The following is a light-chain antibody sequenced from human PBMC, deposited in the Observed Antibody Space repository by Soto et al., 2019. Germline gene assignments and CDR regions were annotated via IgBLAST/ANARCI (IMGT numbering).Light chain of an antibody. CDR1: QSLLHSNGYNY. J-gene: IGKJ1*01. V-gene: IGKV2-28*01. Sequence: DIVMTQSTLSLPVTPGEPASISCRSSQSLLHSNGYNYLDWYVQKPGQSPQLLIYLGSSRASGVPDRIRGSGSGTDFTLKISRVEAEDVGVYYCMQALQAPPWTFGQGTKVEIK. CDR2: LGS. CDR3: MQALQAPPWT.